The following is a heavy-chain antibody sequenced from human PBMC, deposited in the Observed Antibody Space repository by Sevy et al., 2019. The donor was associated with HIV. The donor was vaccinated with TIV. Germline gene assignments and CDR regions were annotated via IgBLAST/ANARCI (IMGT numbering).Heavy chain of an antibody. V-gene: IGHV3-33*01. CDR3: ARESGSDWYLDS. J-gene: IGHJ4*02. Sequence: GGSLRLSCKASRFIFSRYGVHWVRQAPGKGLEGVASIFNDGKTKYYGDPVKGRFTISRDDSKNTLYLQMDSLRAEDTAVYYCARESGSDWYLDSWGQGTLVTVSS. D-gene: IGHD2-21*02. CDR1: RFIFSRYG. CDR2: IFNDGKTK.